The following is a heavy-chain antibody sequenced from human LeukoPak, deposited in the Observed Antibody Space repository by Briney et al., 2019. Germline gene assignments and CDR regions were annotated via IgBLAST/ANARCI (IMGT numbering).Heavy chain of an antibody. J-gene: IGHJ4*02. CDR3: ARAVYDSSGPFDY. CDR2: IIPIFGTA. V-gene: IGHV1-69*13. CDR1: GGTFSSYA. Sequence: SVNVSFKASGGTFSSYAISWVRQAPGQGLEWMGGIIPIFGTANYAQKFQGRVTITADESTSTAYMELSSLRSEDTAVYYCARAVYDSSGPFDYWGQGTLVTVSS. D-gene: IGHD3-22*01.